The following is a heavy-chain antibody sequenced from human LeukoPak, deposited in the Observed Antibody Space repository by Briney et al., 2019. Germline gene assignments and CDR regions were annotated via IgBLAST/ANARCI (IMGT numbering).Heavy chain of an antibody. Sequence: PSETLSLTCTVSGGSISSYYWSWIRQPPGKGLEWIGYIYYSGGTNYNPSLKSRVTISVDTSKNQFSLKLSSVTAADTAVYYCARLLSSGAPFDYWGQGTLVTVSS. CDR1: GGSISSYY. D-gene: IGHD2-15*01. J-gene: IGHJ4*02. CDR2: IYYSGGT. CDR3: ARLLSSGAPFDY. V-gene: IGHV4-59*08.